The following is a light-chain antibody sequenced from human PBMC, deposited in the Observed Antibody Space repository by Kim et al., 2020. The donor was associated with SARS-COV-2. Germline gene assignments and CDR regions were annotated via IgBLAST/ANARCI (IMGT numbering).Light chain of an antibody. J-gene: IGKJ1*01. Sequence: ASVGDRVTITCRAGQDISNDLAWYQQKPGKVPNLLIYGASTLQSGVPSRFSGSGSGTDFTLTISSLQPEDVATYYCQKYNAAPWTFVQGTKVDIK. CDR2: GAS. CDR3: QKYNAAPWT. V-gene: IGKV1-27*01. CDR1: QDISND.